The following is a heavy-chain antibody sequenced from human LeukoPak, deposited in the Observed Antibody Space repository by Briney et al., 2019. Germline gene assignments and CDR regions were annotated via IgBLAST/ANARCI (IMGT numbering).Heavy chain of an antibody. Sequence: GGSLRLSCAASGFILNDYGMHWVRQAPGKGLEWVADIWFDKNQHFADSVKGRLAISRDNSKNTVYLQINSLRAEGTAVYYCARDRHCVNGVCHSPPGMDVWGQGTTVTVSS. J-gene: IGHJ6*02. V-gene: IGHV3-33*01. CDR2: IWFDKNQ. CDR3: ARDRHCVNGVCHSPPGMDV. D-gene: IGHD2-8*01. CDR1: GFILNDYG.